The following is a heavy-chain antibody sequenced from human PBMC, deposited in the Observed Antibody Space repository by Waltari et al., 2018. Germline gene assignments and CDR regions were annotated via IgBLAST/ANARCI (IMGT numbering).Heavy chain of an antibody. CDR2: INSNNGDK. J-gene: IGHJ6*03. CDR1: GYTFTAYY. V-gene: IGHV1-2*02. CDR3: AREGLTGKYMDV. Sequence: QEQLVQSGAEVKKPGASVKVSCEASGYTFTAYYLHWVRQAPGQGLEWMGWINSNNGDKYHIQKFQGRVTMTRDTSISTAYMELSSLRSDDTAVYYCAREGLTGKYMDVWGRGTTVTISS.